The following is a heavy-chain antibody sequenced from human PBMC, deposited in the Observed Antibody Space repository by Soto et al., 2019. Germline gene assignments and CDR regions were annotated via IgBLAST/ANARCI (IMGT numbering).Heavy chain of an antibody. J-gene: IGHJ4*02. Sequence: SQTLSITCAVSGDSVSSNRVGWNWIRQSPSRGLEWLGRTYYRSKWYHDYAPSVESRSAITPDTSTNQVSLQLNSVTPDDTAVYYCVIDKGPSGFHDWGQGVLVTVSS. CDR2: TYYRSKWYH. CDR3: VIDKGPSGFHD. V-gene: IGHV6-1*01. D-gene: IGHD3-9*01. CDR1: GDSVSSNRVG.